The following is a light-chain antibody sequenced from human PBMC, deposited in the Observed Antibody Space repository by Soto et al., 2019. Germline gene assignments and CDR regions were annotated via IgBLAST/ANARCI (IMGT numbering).Light chain of an antibody. V-gene: IGLV1-51*01. CDR3: GSWDSSLSACV. J-gene: IGLJ1*01. Sequence: QTVPTLPPSVSATPGQKVTIPYSGRRSNIGRNSVSCYQQLPGIATKLLIYDDNKRRAAIPHRFSGSKCGTSATLGITGFQTGEEADYYCGSWDSSLSACVFRTGTKVTVL. CDR1: RSNIGRNS. CDR2: DDN.